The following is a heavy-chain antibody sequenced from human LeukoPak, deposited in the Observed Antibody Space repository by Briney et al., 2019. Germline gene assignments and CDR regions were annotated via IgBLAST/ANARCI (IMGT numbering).Heavy chain of an antibody. V-gene: IGHV1-2*06. CDR3: ARGSSSWYWFDP. D-gene: IGHD6-13*01. Sequence: ASVKVSCKASGYTFTGYYMYWVRQAPGQGLEWMGRINPNSGDTNYAQKFQGRVTMTRNTSITTAYMELSRLRSDDTAVYYCARGSSSWYWFDPWGQGTLVTVSS. CDR2: INPNSGDT. J-gene: IGHJ5*02. CDR1: GYTFTGYY.